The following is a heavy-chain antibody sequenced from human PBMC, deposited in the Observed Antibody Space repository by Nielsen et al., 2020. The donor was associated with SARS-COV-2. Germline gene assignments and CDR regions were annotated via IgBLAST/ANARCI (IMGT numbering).Heavy chain of an antibody. CDR3: ARGSGATAKHKDAFDI. V-gene: IGHV3-21*01. J-gene: IGHJ3*02. Sequence: GESLKISCAASGFTFSSYSMNWVRQAPGKGLEWVSSISSSSSYIYYADSVKGRFTISRDNAKNSLYLQMNSLRAEDTAVYYCARGSGATAKHKDAFDIWGQGTMVTVSS. CDR2: ISSSSSYI. D-gene: IGHD6-25*01. CDR1: GFTFSSYS.